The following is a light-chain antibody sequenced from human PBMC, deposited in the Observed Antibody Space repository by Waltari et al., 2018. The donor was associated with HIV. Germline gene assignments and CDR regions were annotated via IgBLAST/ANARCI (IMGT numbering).Light chain of an antibody. CDR3: AAWDDSLNGYL. CDR1: RSNLRSNP. V-gene: IGLV1-44*01. J-gene: IGLJ1*01. CDR2: SNN. Sequence: QSVLTPPPSASGTPGPVVAIPCSGSRSNLRSNPLNWYQHLPGTAPTLLIYSNNQRPSGVPDRFSGSKSGTSASLAISGLQSEDEADYYCAAWDDSLNGYLFGTGTKVTVL.